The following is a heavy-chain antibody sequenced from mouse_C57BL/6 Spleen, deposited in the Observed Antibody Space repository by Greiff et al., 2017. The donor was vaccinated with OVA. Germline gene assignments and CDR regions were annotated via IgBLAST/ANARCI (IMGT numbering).Heavy chain of an antibody. V-gene: IGHV5-17*01. D-gene: IGHD2-4*01. CDR3: ARDDYAGPWFAY. CDR2: ISSGSSTI. J-gene: IGHJ3*01. Sequence: DVKLVESGGGLVKPGGSLKLSCAASGFTFSDYGMHWVRQAPEKGLEWVAYISSGSSTIYYADTVKGRFTMSRDNAKNTLFLQMSSLRSEDTAMYYCARDDYAGPWFAYWGQGTLVTVSA. CDR1: GFTFSDYG.